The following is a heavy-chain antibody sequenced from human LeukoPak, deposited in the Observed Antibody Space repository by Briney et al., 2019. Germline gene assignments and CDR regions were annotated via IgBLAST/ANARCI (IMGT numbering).Heavy chain of an antibody. V-gene: IGHV3-11*01. CDR3: AKHYSSSWYVDY. D-gene: IGHD6-13*01. CDR1: GFTFSDYY. Sequence: PGGSLRLPCAASGFTFSDYYMSWIRQAPGKGLEWVSYISSSGDTIYYADSVKGRFTISRDNAKNSLYLQMNSLRAEDTAVYYCAKHYSSSWYVDYWGQGTLVSVSS. J-gene: IGHJ4*02. CDR2: ISSSGDTI.